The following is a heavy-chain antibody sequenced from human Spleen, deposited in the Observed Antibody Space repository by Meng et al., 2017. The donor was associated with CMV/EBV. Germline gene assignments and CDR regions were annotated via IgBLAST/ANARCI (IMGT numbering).Heavy chain of an antibody. CDR3: TRNYYYGSGYYYGMDV. CDR1: GYTFTSYG. V-gene: IGHV1-18*01. CDR2: ICGYNGNT. J-gene: IGHJ6*02. Sequence: ASVKVSCKPSGYTFTSYGISWVRLAPGPGLEWMGWICGYNGNTNSAQNLQGRVTMTIDTSTRTAYMELRSLTSDDTAVYYCTRNYYYGSGYYYGMDVWGQGTTVTVSS. D-gene: IGHD3-10*01.